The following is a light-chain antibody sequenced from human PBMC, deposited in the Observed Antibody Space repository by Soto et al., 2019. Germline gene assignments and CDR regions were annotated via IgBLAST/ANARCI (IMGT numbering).Light chain of an antibody. CDR3: QQRSNLPRGT. CDR2: DAS. Sequence: EIVLTQSPATLSLSTGERATLSCRASQSVGSYLGWYQHKPGQAPRLLIYDASNRAPGIPDRFSGSGSGTDFTRTISSLEPEDFAVYYCQQRSNLPRGTFGQGTKLEIK. CDR1: QSVGSY. J-gene: IGKJ2*01. V-gene: IGKV3-11*01.